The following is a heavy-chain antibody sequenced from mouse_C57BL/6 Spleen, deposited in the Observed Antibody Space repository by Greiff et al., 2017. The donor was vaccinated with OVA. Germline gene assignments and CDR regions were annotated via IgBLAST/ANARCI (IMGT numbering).Heavy chain of an antibody. V-gene: IGHV1-26*01. CDR3: ARRITTRDYFDY. CDR1: GYTFTDYY. D-gene: IGHD1-1*01. J-gene: IGHJ2*01. CDR2: INPNNGGT. Sequence: EVQLQQSGPELVKPGASVKISCKASGYTFTDYYMNWVKQSHGKSLEWIGDINPNNGGTSYNQKFKGKATLTVDKSSSTAYMELRSLTSEDSAVYYCARRITTRDYFDYWGQGTTLTVSS.